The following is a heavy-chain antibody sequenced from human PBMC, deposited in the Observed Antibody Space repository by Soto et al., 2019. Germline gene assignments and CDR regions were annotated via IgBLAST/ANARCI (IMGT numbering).Heavy chain of an antibody. CDR1: GGTFRNYR. CDR2: IFPLTDIQ. V-gene: IGHV1-69*02. Sequence: QVQLVQSGAEVKKPGSSVKVSCKASGGTFRNYRINWVRQAPGQGLEWMGSIFPLTDIQAYAQNFQARLTISADKSTSTAYMELSILTSDDTATYFCAIGLLVVLNYFESWGQGTLVSVSA. J-gene: IGHJ4*02. CDR3: AIGLLVVLNYFES.